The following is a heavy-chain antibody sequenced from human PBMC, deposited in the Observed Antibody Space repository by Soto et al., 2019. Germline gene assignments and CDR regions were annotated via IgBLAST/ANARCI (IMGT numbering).Heavy chain of an antibody. Sequence: AGGSLRLSCAASGFAFSSYAMSWVRQAPGKGLEWVSTISETGGSTYYTDSVKGRFTISRDTSKNTLYLQMNSLRAEDTALYYCAKDARPSSWGQGTLVTVSS. CDR1: GFAFSSYA. CDR2: ISETGGST. CDR3: AKDARPSS. V-gene: IGHV3-23*01. J-gene: IGHJ5*02.